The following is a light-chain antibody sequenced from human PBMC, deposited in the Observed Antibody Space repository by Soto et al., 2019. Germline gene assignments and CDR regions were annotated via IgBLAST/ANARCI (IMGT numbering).Light chain of an antibody. CDR3: QTYDSSLSGLYV. CDR1: SSNIGAGSD. J-gene: IGLJ1*01. Sequence: QSVLTQPPSISGAPGQRVTISCTGSSSNIGAGSDVHWYHQLPGTAPKLLIYGNTNRPSGVPDRFSGSKSGTSASLAIAGLQTEDEGDYYCQTYDSSLSGLYVFGTGTKLTGL. V-gene: IGLV1-40*01. CDR2: GNT.